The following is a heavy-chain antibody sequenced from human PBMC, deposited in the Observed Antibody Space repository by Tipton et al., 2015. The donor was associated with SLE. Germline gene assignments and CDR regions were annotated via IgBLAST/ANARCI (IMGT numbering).Heavy chain of an antibody. CDR2: IRYDGSNK. CDR1: GFTFSSYG. V-gene: IGHV3-30*02. Sequence: SLRLSCAASGFTFSSYGMHWVRRAPGKGLEWVAFIRYDGSNKYYADSVKGRFTISRDNSKNTLYLQMNSLRAEDTAVYYCARQWLTDYWGQGTLVTVSS. D-gene: IGHD6-19*01. CDR3: ARQWLTDY. J-gene: IGHJ4*02.